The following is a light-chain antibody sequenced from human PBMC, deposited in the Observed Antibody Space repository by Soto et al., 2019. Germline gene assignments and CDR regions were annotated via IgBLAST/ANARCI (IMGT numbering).Light chain of an antibody. CDR2: EVN. CDR1: SSDVGGYNY. J-gene: IGLJ2*01. CDR3: SSYAGRNSMV. V-gene: IGLV2-8*01. Sequence: QSALTQPPSASGSPGQSVTISCTGSSSDVGGYNYVSWYQHHPGKAPKLMIYEVNKRPSGVPDRCSGSKSGNTASLTVSGLQAEDEADYYCSSYAGRNSMVFGGGTQLTVL.